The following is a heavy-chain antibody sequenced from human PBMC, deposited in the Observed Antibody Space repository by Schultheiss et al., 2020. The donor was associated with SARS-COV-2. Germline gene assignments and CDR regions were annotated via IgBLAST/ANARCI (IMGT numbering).Heavy chain of an antibody. Sequence: GGSLRLSCAASGFTFSSYAMSWVRQAPGKGLEWVSAISGSGGSTYYADSVKGRFTISRDNSKNTLYLQMNSLRAEDTAVYYCARDLNSYGYFGVYYYGMDVWGQGTTVTVSS. D-gene: IGHD5-18*01. CDR1: GFTFSSYA. V-gene: IGHV3-23*01. J-gene: IGHJ6*02. CDR3: ARDLNSYGYFGVYYYGMDV. CDR2: ISGSGGST.